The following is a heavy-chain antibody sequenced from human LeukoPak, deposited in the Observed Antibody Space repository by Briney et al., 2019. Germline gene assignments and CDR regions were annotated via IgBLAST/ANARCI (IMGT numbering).Heavy chain of an antibody. CDR3: ARGIRWASDY. CDR1: GFTFSSYG. J-gene: IGHJ4*02. D-gene: IGHD4-23*01. CDR2: ITSNGGTT. V-gene: IGHV3-64*01. Sequence: SLRLSCAASGFTFSSYGMVWVRQAPGKGLEYVSGITSNGGTTYYGNSVKGRFTISRDNSKDTLYLQMGSLRSEDMAVYYCARGIRWASDYWGQGTLVTVAS.